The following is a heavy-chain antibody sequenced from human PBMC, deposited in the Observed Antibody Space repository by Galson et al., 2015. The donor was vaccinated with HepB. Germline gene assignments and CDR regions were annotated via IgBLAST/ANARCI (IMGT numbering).Heavy chain of an antibody. V-gene: IGHV1-18*01. D-gene: IGHD6-13*01. CDR2: ISAYNGNT. J-gene: IGHJ4*02. Sequence: SCKASGYTFTSYGISWVRQAPGQGLECMGWISAYNGNTNYAQKLQGRVTMTTDTSTSTAYMELRSLRSDDTAVYYCAREVIAAAGTSPDFDYWGQGTLVTVSS. CDR3: AREVIAAAGTSPDFDY. CDR1: GYTFTSYG.